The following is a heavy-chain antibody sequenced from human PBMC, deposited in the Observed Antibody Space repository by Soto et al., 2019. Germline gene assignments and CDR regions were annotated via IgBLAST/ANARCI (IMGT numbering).Heavy chain of an antibody. J-gene: IGHJ6*02. CDR1: RDSVSSNSAA. CDR2: TYYRSKWYN. Sequence: SQTLSLTCAISRDSVSSNSAAWNWIRQSPSRGLEWLGRTYYRSKWYNDYAVSVKSRITINPDTSKNQFSLQLNSVTPGDTAVYYCARGGQQLDNYYYYYGMDVWGQGTTVTVSS. D-gene: IGHD6-13*01. CDR3: ARGGQQLDNYYYYYGMDV. V-gene: IGHV6-1*01.